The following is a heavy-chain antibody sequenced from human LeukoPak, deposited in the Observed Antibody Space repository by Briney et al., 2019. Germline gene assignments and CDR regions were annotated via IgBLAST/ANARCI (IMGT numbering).Heavy chain of an antibody. D-gene: IGHD5-18*01. CDR1: GYTFTDYY. Sequence: ASVKVSFKASGYTFTDYYMHWVRQAPGQGVEGMGWINPNSGGTNYTQKFQGWVTMTRDTSITTAYLELTRLRSNATAVYYYPRDYSYGFSFDYWGQGTLVTVSS. CDR2: INPNSGGT. J-gene: IGHJ4*02. V-gene: IGHV1-2*04. CDR3: PRDYSYGFSFDY.